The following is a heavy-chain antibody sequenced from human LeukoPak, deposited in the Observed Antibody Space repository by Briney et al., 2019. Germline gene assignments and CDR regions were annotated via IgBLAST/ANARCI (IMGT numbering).Heavy chain of an antibody. V-gene: IGHV3-74*01. CDR3: ARDFRLNYYGSGSRSMGAFDI. Sequence: GGSLRLSCTASGFTFSSYWMHWVRQAPGKGLVWVSRINSDGSSTSYADSVKGRFTISRDNAKNTLYLQMNSLRAEDTAVYYCARDFRLNYYGSGSRSMGAFDIWGQGTMVTVSS. J-gene: IGHJ3*02. D-gene: IGHD3-10*01. CDR2: INSDGSST. CDR1: GFTFSSYW.